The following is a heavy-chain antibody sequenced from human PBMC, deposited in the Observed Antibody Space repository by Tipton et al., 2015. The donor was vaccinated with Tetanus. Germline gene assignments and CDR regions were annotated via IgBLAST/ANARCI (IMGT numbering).Heavy chain of an antibody. CDR1: GFTFSTYG. J-gene: IGHJ5*02. D-gene: IGHD1-26*01. CDR2: IKHDGSTK. V-gene: IGHV3-7*03. CDR3: ARVSDGGYSP. Sequence: QLVQSGGGLVQPGGSLRLSCAASGFTFSTYGMTWVRQAPGKGLEWVANIKHDGSTKSYVDSEKGRFTISRDNGNNSLCLQMNNLRAEDTAVYYCARVSDGGYSPWGQGTLVTVSS.